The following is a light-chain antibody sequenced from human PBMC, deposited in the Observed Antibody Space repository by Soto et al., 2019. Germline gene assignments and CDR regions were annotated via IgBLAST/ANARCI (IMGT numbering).Light chain of an antibody. V-gene: IGKV3D-15*01. CDR3: QQYNKWPLIT. CDR1: QSISID. J-gene: IGKJ5*01. CDR2: GAS. Sequence: EIVMTQSPATLSVSPGETATLSCRASQSISIDLAWYRQKPGQAPRLLIYGASTRASGTPARFSGSGSGTEFTLSISSRQSEDFALYYCQQYNKWPLITFGQGTRLEIK.